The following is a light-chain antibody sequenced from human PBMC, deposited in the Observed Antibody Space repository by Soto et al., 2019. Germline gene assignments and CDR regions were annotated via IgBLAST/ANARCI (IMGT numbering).Light chain of an antibody. Sequence: QSVLTQPPSVSGAPGQRVTISCSVTSSNIGSNTVNWYQQLPGTAPKLLIYSNNQRPSGVPDRFSGSKSGTSASLAISGLRSEDEADYYCAAWDDSLSGQVFGTGTKVTVL. CDR3: AAWDDSLSGQV. J-gene: IGLJ1*01. CDR1: SSNIGSNT. V-gene: IGLV1-44*01. CDR2: SNN.